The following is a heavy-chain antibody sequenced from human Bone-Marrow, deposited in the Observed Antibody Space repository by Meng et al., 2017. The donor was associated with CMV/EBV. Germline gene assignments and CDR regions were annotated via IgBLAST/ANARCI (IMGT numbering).Heavy chain of an antibody. V-gene: IGHV4-34*01. CDR1: GGTFSGYY. Sequence: SETLSLTCAVYGGTFSGYYWNWIRQPAGKGLEWIGEINESGNTNYNPSLKSRVTTSADTSKNQFSLKLSSVTAADTAVYYCARSRDDFWSGYPDAFDIWGQGTMVTVSS. J-gene: IGHJ3*02. CDR3: ARSRDDFWSGYPDAFDI. D-gene: IGHD3-3*01. CDR2: INESGNT.